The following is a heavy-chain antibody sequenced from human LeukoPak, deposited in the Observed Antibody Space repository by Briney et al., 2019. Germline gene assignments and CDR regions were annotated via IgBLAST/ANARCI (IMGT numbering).Heavy chain of an antibody. J-gene: IGHJ6*02. CDR3: ARGGNAVRITIFGVAPRGMDV. CDR1: GGSFSGYY. V-gene: IGHV4-34*01. D-gene: IGHD3-3*01. Sequence: SETLSLTCAVYGGSFSGYYWSWIRQPPGKGLEWIGEINHSGSTNYNPSLESRVTISVDTSKNQFSLKLSSVTAADTAVYYCARGGNAVRITIFGVAPRGMDVWGQGTTVTVSS. CDR2: INHSGST.